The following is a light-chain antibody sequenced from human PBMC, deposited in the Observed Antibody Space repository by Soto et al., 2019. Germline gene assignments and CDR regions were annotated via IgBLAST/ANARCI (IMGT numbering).Light chain of an antibody. Sequence: EIVLTQSPGTLSLSPGERATLSCRASQSVSSSYLAWYQQKPGQAPRLLIYGASSRATGIPDRFSGSGSGTDFTLTISRLESEYFAVYYCQQYGSSGLTFGGGTKVEIK. J-gene: IGKJ4*01. CDR2: GAS. CDR3: QQYGSSGLT. V-gene: IGKV3-20*01. CDR1: QSVSSSY.